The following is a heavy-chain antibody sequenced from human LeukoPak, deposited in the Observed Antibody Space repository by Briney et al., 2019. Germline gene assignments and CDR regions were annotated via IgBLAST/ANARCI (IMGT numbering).Heavy chain of an antibody. CDR3: ARGNSYGSYYFDY. CDR1: GVSISSYY. D-gene: IGHD5-18*01. J-gene: IGHJ4*02. CDR2: IYYSGST. Sequence: PSETLSLTCTVSGVSISSYYWSWVRQPPGKGLEWIGYIYYSGSTNYNPSLKSRVTISVDTSKNQFSLKLSSVTAADTAVYYCARGNSYGSYYFDYWGQGTLVTVSS. V-gene: IGHV4-59*01.